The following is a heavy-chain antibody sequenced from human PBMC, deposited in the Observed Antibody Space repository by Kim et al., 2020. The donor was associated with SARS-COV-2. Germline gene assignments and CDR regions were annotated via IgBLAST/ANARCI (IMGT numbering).Heavy chain of an antibody. CDR2: IYYSGST. D-gene: IGHD3-22*01. Sequence: SQTLSLTCTVSGGSISSSSYYWGWIRQPPGKGLEWIGGIYYSGSTNYNPSLKSRVTISVDTSKNQFSLKLSSGTAADTAVYSCARHDTYGDAISGYYPPPLKYWGQGTLVTVSS. J-gene: IGHJ4*02. CDR1: GGSISSSSYY. V-gene: IGHV4-39*01. CDR3: ARHDTYGDAISGYYPPPLKY.